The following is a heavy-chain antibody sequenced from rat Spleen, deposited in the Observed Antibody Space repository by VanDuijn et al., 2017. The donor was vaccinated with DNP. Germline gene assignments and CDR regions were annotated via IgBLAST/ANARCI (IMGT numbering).Heavy chain of an antibody. Sequence: EVQLVESGGGLVQPGRSLKLSCAASGFTFSNYGMAWVRQAPTKGLEWVASITNSGGSTYYRDSVKGRFNISRDNAKSTLYLQMDSLRSEDTATYYCTTTGSWYFDFWGPGTMVTVSS. V-gene: IGHV5-27*01. D-gene: IGHD5-1*01. CDR3: TTTGSWYFDF. J-gene: IGHJ1*01. CDR1: GFTFSNYG. CDR2: ITNSGGST.